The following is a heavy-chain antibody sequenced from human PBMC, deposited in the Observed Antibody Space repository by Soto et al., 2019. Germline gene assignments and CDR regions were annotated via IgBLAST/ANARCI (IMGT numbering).Heavy chain of an antibody. Sequence: GGSLRLSCAASGFTFSSYGMHWVRQAPGKGLEWVAVISYDGSNKYYADSVKGRFTISRDNSKNTLYLQMNSLRAEDTAVYYCAKDPYDFWSGYRSQVLDPWGQGTLVTVSS. J-gene: IGHJ5*02. CDR2: ISYDGSNK. CDR3: AKDPYDFWSGYRSQVLDP. V-gene: IGHV3-30*18. D-gene: IGHD3-3*01. CDR1: GFTFSSYG.